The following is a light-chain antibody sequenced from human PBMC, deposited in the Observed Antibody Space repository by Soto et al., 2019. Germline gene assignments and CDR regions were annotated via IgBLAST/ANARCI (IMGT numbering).Light chain of an antibody. J-gene: IGLJ2*01. V-gene: IGLV1-40*01. CDR1: SSNIGAGYD. CDR2: GNS. Sequence: QSVLTQPPSVSGAPGXRXTISCTGSSSNIGAGYDVHWYQQLPGTAPKLLIYGNSNRPSGVPDRFSGSKSGTSASLAITGLQAEDEADYYCQSYDSSLSGRVVFGGGTKLTVL. CDR3: QSYDSSLSGRVV.